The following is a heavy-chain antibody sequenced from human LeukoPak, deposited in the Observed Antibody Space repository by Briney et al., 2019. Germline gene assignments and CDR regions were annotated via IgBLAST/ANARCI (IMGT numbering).Heavy chain of an antibody. CDR3: AREYYYDSSGSSVDYYYYGMDV. J-gene: IGHJ6*02. CDR2: INPNSGGT. Sequence: ASVKVSCKTSGYTFTDYFVHWVRQAPGQGLEWMGWINPNSGGTEYAQKFLGRVTMTRDTSISTAYMELSRLRSDDTAVYFCAREYYYDSSGSSVDYYYYGMDVWGQGTTVTVSS. CDR1: GYTFTDYF. V-gene: IGHV1-2*02. D-gene: IGHD3-22*01.